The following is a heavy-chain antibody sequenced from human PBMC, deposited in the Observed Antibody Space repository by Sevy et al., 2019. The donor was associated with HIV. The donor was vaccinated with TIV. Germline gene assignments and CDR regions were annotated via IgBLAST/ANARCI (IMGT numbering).Heavy chain of an antibody. CDR3: ARVVDYGSGTFRDY. D-gene: IGHD3-10*01. V-gene: IGHV1-2*02. J-gene: IGHJ4*02. CDR2: INPNSGGT. CDR1: GYTFTGYS. Sequence: ASVKVSCKASGYTFTGYSIYWVRQAPGQGLEWMGWINPNSGGTNYAQKFQGRVTITRETSISTAYIEMSRLRSDDTAVYYCARVVDYGSGTFRDYWGQGTLVTVSS.